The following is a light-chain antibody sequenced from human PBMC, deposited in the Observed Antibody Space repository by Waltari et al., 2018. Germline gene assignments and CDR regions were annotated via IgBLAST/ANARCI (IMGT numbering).Light chain of an antibody. J-gene: IGKJ2*01. Sequence: DIVMTQSSDSLAVSLGERATINCKSSQTILSNSSNKNYLAWYQQKPGQPPKVLIYWASTRESGVPDRFSGSGSGTDFTLTISRLEPEDFAVYFCQQYDTSPYTFGQGTKLEIK. CDR2: WAS. V-gene: IGKV4-1*01. CDR1: QTILSNSSNKNY. CDR3: QQYDTSPYT.